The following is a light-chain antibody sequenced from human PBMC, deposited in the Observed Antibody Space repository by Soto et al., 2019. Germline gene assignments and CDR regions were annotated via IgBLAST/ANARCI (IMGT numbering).Light chain of an antibody. CDR3: SSYAGSNNVI. V-gene: IGLV2-8*01. CDR1: SSDVGGYNY. CDR2: EVT. J-gene: IGLJ2*01. Sequence: QSALTQPPSASGSPGQSVANSCSGTSSDVGGYNYVSWYQQHPGKAPKLMLYEVTKRPSGVPDRFSGSKSGNTASLTVSGLQAEDEADYYCSSYAGSNNVIFGGGTKLTVL.